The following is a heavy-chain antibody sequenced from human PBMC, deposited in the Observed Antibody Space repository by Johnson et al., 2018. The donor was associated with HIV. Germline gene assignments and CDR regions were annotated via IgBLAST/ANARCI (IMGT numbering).Heavy chain of an antibody. CDR2: ITYDGRNK. Sequence: QVQLVESGGGLVQSGGSRRLSCEASGFTFRIYAMHWVRQAPGKGLEWVAVITYDGRNKYYTDSVKRRFIISRDNSKNMTNLQMNGLSDEDTADYYCVRDQGSGWPTNAFDIWGRGTRVTVSS. J-gene: IGHJ3*02. CDR1: GFTFRIYA. CDR3: VRDQGSGWPTNAFDI. D-gene: IGHD6-19*01. V-gene: IGHV3-30*04.